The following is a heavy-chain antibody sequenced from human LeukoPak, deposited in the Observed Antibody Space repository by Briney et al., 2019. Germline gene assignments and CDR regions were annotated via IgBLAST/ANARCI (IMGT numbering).Heavy chain of an antibody. D-gene: IGHD4/OR15-4a*01. CDR2: INSDGSST. CDR1: GFSFRSHW. CDR3: ARDAYGARSDY. Sequence: GGSLRLSCAASGFSFRSHWMHWVRQAPGKGLVWVSRINSDGSSTSYADSVKGRFTISRDNSKNTLYLQMNSLRAEDTAVYYCARDAYGARSDYWGQGTLVTVSS. V-gene: IGHV3-74*01. J-gene: IGHJ4*02.